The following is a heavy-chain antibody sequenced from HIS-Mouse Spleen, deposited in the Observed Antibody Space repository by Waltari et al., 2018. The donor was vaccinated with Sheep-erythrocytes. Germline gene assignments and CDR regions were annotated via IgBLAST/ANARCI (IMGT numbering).Heavy chain of an antibody. CDR2: IYYSGRT. Sequence: QLQLQESGPGLVKPSETLSLTCTVSGGSISSSSYYWGWIRQPPGKGLEWIGSIYYSGRTYYNPSRKSRVTISVDTSKNQFSLKLSSVTAADTAVYYCARLYYYDSSGYYFDYWGQGTLVTVSS. D-gene: IGHD3-22*01. CDR3: ARLYYYDSSGYYFDY. J-gene: IGHJ4*02. CDR1: GGSISSSSYY. V-gene: IGHV4-39*01.